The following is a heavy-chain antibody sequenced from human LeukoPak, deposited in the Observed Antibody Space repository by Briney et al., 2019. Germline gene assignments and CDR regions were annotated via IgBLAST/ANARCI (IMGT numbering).Heavy chain of an antibody. Sequence: SETLSLTCTASGGSISSYYWSWIRQPAGKGLEWIGRIYTSGSTNYNPSLKSRVTMSVDTSKNQFSLKLSSVTAADTAVYYCARLGITGTPGAFDIWGQGTMVTVSS. J-gene: IGHJ3*02. CDR3: ARLGITGTPGAFDI. D-gene: IGHD1-20*01. CDR2: IYTSGST. V-gene: IGHV4-4*07. CDR1: GGSISSYY.